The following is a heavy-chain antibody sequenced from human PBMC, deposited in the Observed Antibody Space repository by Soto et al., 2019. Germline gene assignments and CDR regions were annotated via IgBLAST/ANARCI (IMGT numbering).Heavy chain of an antibody. J-gene: IGHJ4*02. Sequence: PSETLSLTCAVYGGSFSGYYWSWIRQPPGKGLEWIGEINHSGSTNYNPSLKSRVTISVDTSKNQFSLKLSSVTAADTAVYYCARAAKYYYGSGSSLFDYWGQGTLVTVSS. CDR3: ARAAKYYYGSGSSLFDY. D-gene: IGHD3-10*01. CDR2: INHSGST. V-gene: IGHV4-34*01. CDR1: GGSFSGYY.